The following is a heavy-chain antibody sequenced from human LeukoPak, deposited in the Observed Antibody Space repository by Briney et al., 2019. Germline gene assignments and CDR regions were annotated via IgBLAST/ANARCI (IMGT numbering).Heavy chain of an antibody. J-gene: IGHJ4*02. CDR1: GYFISSGYY. CDR3: ARARFRGPYYDFWSGYGLFDY. V-gene: IGHV4-38-2*02. Sequence: SETLSLTCTVSGYFISSGYYWGWIRQPPGKGLEWFGSIYHSGSTYYNPSLKSRVTISVDTSKNQFSLKLSSVTAADTAVYYCARARFRGPYYDFWSGYGLFDYWGQGTLVTVSS. D-gene: IGHD3-3*01. CDR2: IYHSGST.